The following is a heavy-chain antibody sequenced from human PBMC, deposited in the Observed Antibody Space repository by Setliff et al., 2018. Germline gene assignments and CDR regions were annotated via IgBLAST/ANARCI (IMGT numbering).Heavy chain of an antibody. Sequence: GASVKVSCKASGGAFSTYSLSWVRQAPGQGLEWMGIINVSGGSASYAEKFQGRVTMTRDTSTSTIYMELASLRYDDTAVYYCARSFDSGFYHQRDAYDIWGQGTLVTVSS. CDR3: ARSFDSGFYHQRDAYDI. D-gene: IGHD5-12*01. CDR1: GGAFSTYS. V-gene: IGHV1-46*01. CDR2: INVSGGSA. J-gene: IGHJ3*02.